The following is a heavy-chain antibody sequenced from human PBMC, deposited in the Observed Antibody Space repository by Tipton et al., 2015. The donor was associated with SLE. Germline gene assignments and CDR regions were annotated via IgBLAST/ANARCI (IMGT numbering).Heavy chain of an antibody. V-gene: IGHV3-30*02. J-gene: IGHJ4*02. CDR1: GFTFSSYG. Sequence: SLRLSCAASGFTFSSYGMHWVRQVPGKGLEWVAFIQYDGSKKYYADSVKGRFTISRDNSKNTMNLQMKTLRAEDTAVYYCAKDWGRGAYSGYGGDYWGQGTLVTVSS. CDR3: AKDWGRGAYSGYGGDY. CDR2: IQYDGSKK. D-gene: IGHD5-12*01.